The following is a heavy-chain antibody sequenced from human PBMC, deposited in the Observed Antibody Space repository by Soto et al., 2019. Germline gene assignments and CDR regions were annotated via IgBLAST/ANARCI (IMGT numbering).Heavy chain of an antibody. CDR2: IYYGGTT. V-gene: IGHV4-38-2*01. CDR1: VEPMTGGYY. J-gene: IGHJ4*02. CDR3: ARGWYYFDV. D-gene: IGHD2-15*01. Sequence: SETLSLTCDVSVEPMTGGYYWGWIRQSPGKGLEWIGSIYYGGTTYHNPSLRSRLAISIDTSKNQFSLRLSSVTAADTALYYCARGWYYFDVWGQGSLVTVSS.